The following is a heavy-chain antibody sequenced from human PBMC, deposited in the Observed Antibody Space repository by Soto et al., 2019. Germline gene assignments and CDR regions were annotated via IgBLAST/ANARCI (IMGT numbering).Heavy chain of an antibody. CDR2: INAGNGNT. V-gene: IGHV1-3*01. CDR3: ARVADAVVVIASTPQVGWFDP. J-gene: IGHJ5*02. CDR1: GYTFTSYA. D-gene: IGHD2-21*01. Sequence: ASVKVSCKASGYTFTSYAMHWVRQAPGQRLEWMGWINAGNGNTKYSQKFQGRVTITRDTSASTAYMELSSLRSEDTAVYYCARVADAVVVIASTPQVGWFDPWGQGTLVTVS.